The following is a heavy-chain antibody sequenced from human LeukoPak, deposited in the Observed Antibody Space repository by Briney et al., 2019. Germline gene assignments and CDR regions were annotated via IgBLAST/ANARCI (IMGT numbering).Heavy chain of an antibody. D-gene: IGHD1-7*01. V-gene: IGHV3-9*01. CDR2: ISWNSGSI. Sequence: GGSLRLSCAASGFTFDDYAMHWVRQAPGKGLEWVSGISWNSGSIGYADSVKGRFTISRDNAKNSLYLQMNSLRAEDTAVYYCARVRTGTPPLYDYWGQGTLVTVSS. J-gene: IGHJ4*02. CDR1: GFTFDDYA. CDR3: ARVRTGTPPLYDY.